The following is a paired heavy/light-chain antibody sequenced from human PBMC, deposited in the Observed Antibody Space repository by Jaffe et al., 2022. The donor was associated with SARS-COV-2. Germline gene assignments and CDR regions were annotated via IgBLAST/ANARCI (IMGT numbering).Light chain of an antibody. CDR1: QSISGW. J-gene: IGKJ5*01. CDR3: QQYGSYSIT. CDR2: KAS. Sequence: DIQMTQSPSTLSASVGDRVTITCRASQSISGWLAWYQQKPGKAPKLLIYKASNLESGVPSRFSGSGSGTEFTLTISSLQPDDFATYYCQQYGSYSITFGQGTRLEIK. V-gene: IGKV1-5*03.
Heavy chain of an antibody. CDR3: ASVQPHYCGGGSCPSLEIDF. J-gene: IGHJ4*02. V-gene: IGHV4-34*01. Sequence: QVQLQQWGAGLLKPSETLSLTCAAYGGSFSGFCWSWVRQAPGKGLEWIAEINHSGRSYYNPSLKSRVTISLDTSKNQFSLRLSSVTAADTAVYYCASVQPHYCGGGSCPSLEIDFWGQGTLVTVS. CDR2: INHSGRS. D-gene: IGHD2-15*01. CDR1: GGSFSGFC.